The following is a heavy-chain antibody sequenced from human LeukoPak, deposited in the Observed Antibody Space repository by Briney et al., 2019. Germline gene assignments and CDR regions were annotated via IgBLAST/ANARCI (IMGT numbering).Heavy chain of an antibody. J-gene: IGHJ4*02. CDR3: AREARWVDY. Sequence: SLRLSCAASGFTFDDYAMHWVRQAPGKGLEWVSGISWNSGSIGYADSVKGRFTISRDNAKNSLYLQMNNLRVEDTAVYYCAREARWVDYWGQGTLVTVSS. D-gene: IGHD3-16*01. CDR1: GFTFDDYA. V-gene: IGHV3-9*01. CDR2: ISWNSGSI.